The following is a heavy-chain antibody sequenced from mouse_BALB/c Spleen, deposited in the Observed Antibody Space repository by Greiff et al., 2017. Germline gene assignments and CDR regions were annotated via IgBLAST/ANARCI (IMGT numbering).Heavy chain of an antibody. Sequence: VQLKESGPGLVKPSQSLSLTCTVTGYSITSDYAWNWIRQFPGNKLVWMGYISYSGSTSYNPSLKSRISITRDTSKNQFFLQLNSVTTEDTATYYCARNDGYPFAYWGQGTLVTVSA. CDR2: ISYSGST. J-gene: IGHJ3*01. CDR1: GYSITSDYA. D-gene: IGHD2-3*01. V-gene: IGHV3-2*02. CDR3: ARNDGYPFAY.